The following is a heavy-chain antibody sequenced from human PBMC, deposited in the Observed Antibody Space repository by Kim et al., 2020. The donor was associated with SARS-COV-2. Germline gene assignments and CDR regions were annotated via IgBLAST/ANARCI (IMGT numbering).Heavy chain of an antibody. V-gene: IGHV3-74*01. CDR3: ARYAVATAGGY. J-gene: IGHJ4*02. Sequence: GGSLRLSCAASGFTFSNYWMHWVRQAPGKGLVWVSRIRGDGSSASSADSVKGRFTISRDNTKNTLYLQMNSLRAEDTAVYYCARYAVATAGGYWGQGTLVSVSP. CDR1: GFTFSNYW. D-gene: IGHD5-12*01. CDR2: IRGDGSSA.